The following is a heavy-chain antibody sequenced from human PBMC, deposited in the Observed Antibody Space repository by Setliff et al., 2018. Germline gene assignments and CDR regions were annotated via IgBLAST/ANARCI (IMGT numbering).Heavy chain of an antibody. CDR1: GYSFTNYW. CDR2: IYPGDSDT. J-gene: IGHJ4*02. D-gene: IGHD1-26*01. V-gene: IGHV5-51*01. CDR3: AREHVSGHSEY. Sequence: PGESLKISCKRSGYSFTNYWIGWVRQMSGKGLEWMGIIYPGDSDTQYSPSFQGQVTFSSDKSINTAYLQWSSLKASDTAIYYCAREHVSGHSEYWGQGTLVTVSS.